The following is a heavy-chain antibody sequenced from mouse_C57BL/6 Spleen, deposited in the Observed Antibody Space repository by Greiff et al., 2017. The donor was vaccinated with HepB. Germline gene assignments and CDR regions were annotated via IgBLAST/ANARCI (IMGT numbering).Heavy chain of an antibody. D-gene: IGHD1-1*01. V-gene: IGHV1-55*01. CDR1: GYTFTSYW. Sequence: VQLQQSGAELVKPGASVKMSCKASGYTFTSYWITWVKQRPGQGLEWIGDIYPGSGSTNYNEKFKSKATLTVDTSSSTAYMQLSSLTSEDSAVYYCAREGLITTVVATHWYFDVWGTGTTVTVSS. CDR2: IYPGSGST. J-gene: IGHJ1*03. CDR3: AREGLITTVVATHWYFDV.